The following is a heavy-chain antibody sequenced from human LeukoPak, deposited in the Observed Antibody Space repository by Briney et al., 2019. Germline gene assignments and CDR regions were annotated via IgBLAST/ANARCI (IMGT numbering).Heavy chain of an antibody. CDR1: GGPMSSTSYY. Sequence: SETLSLMCTVSGGPMSSTSYYCGWIRQPPGKGLGWIGSIYYSGTTYYNPSLMSRVTISVDTSKNLFSLKLSSLTAAETAVYYCARSATVTTGYFDYWGQGTLVTVSS. V-gene: IGHV4-39*07. CDR2: IYYSGTT. CDR3: ARSATVTTGYFDY. J-gene: IGHJ4*02. D-gene: IGHD4-17*01.